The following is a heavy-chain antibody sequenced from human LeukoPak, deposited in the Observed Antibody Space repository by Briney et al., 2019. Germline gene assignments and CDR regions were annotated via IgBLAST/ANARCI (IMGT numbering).Heavy chain of an antibody. J-gene: IGHJ4*02. CDR3: ARADDILTGLDY. CDR1: GGSISSYY. D-gene: IGHD3-9*01. Sequence: PSETLSLTCTVSGGSISSYYWSWIRQPPGKGLEWIGYIYYSGSTNYNPSLKSRVTISVDTSKNQFSLKQSSVTAADTAVYYCARADDILTGLDYWGQGTLVTVSS. CDR2: IYYSGST. V-gene: IGHV4-59*08.